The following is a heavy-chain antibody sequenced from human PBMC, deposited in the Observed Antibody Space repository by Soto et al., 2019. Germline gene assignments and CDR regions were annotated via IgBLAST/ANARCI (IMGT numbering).Heavy chain of an antibody. CDR1: GVSIISIYH. D-gene: IGHD3-3*01. CDR3: ARTDNVGYYQH. CDR2: SYHTGTT. J-gene: IGHJ1*01. Sequence: SETLSLTCAVSGVSIISIYHWAWIRQPPGRGLEGIASSYHTGTTYYTPSLKRRVTISVDTSKNQFSLRLSSVTAADSAVYFCARTDNVGYYQHFGQGNLVTVSS. V-gene: IGHV4-38-2*01.